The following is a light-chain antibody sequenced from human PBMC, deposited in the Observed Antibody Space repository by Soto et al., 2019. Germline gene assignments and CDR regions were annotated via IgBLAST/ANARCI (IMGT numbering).Light chain of an antibody. V-gene: IGKV1-5*01. CDR3: QHYNSYSEA. CDR1: QSISSW. CDR2: DAS. Sequence: DIHMTQSPSTRSACRVDVVTTAFLASQSISSWLAWFQQKPGKAPKLLIYDASSLESGVPSRFSGSGSGTEFTLTISSLQPHDFATYYCQHYNSYSEAFGQGTKVDIK. J-gene: IGKJ1*01.